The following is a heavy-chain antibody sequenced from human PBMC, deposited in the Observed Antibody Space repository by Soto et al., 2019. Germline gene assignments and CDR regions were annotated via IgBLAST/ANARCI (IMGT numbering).Heavy chain of an antibody. CDR3: ARLSGCSSTSCYTHMDV. Sequence: PGESLKISCKGSGYSFTSYWIGWVRQMPGKGLGWMGTIYPGDSDTRYSPSFQGQVTISADKSISTAYLQWSSLKASDTAMYYCARLSGCSSTSCYTHMDVWGQGTTVTVSS. CDR1: GYSFTSYW. V-gene: IGHV5-51*01. D-gene: IGHD2-2*02. CDR2: IYPGDSDT. J-gene: IGHJ6*02.